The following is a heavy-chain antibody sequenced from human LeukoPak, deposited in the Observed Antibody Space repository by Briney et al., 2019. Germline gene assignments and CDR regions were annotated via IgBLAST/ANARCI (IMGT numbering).Heavy chain of an antibody. CDR1: GFTFSTYW. D-gene: IGHD3-16*01. V-gene: IGHV3-7*03. CDR3: ARDGGTALDY. CDR2: IKQDGSEK. J-gene: IGHJ4*02. Sequence: PGGSLRLSCAGSGFTFSTYWMSWVRQAPGKGLEWVANIKQDGSEKYYVDSVKGRFTISRDNAKNSLYLQMNSLRTEDTAVYYCARDGGTALDYWGQGTLVTVSS.